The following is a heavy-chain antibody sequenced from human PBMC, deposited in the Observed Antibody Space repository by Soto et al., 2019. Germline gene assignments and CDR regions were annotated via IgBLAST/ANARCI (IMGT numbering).Heavy chain of an antibody. CDR1: GASIRSYY. CDR3: AREGDYLNDY. CDR2: VYHSGST. Sequence: QVQLQESGPGLVKPSETLSLTCRVSGASIRSYYWSWIRQPPGKGLEWIGYVYHSGSTSYNPSLKSRLRMSVDTSKNQFSLKLNSVTAADTAVYYCAREGDYLNDYWGQGILVTVSS. J-gene: IGHJ4*02. V-gene: IGHV4-59*13. D-gene: IGHD3-16*01.